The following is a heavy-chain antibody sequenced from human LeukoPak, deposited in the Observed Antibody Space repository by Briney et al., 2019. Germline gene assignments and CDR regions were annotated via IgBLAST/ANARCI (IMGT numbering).Heavy chain of an antibody. CDR2: FEYSVNP. CDR3: ARHGSAGTA. V-gene: IGHV4-39*01. CDR1: GGSIRGTSYY. D-gene: IGHD6-13*01. J-gene: IGHJ5*02. Sequence: SETLSLTCTVSGGSIRGTSYYWGWIRPPPGEGLEWIGCFEYSVNPYYNAPLNSRDTISIDTANKQFPLKLTSVIAADTAVYYCARHGSAGTAWGQGTQVTVSS.